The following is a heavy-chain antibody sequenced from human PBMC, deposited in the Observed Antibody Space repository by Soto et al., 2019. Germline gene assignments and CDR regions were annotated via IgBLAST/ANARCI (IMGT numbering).Heavy chain of an antibody. Sequence: QVQLVQSGAEVKKPGSSVKVSCKASGGTFSSYAISWVRQAPGQGLEWMGGIIPIFGTANYAQKFQGRVTITADESTSKAYMELSSLRSEDTAVYYCAREIVVVPAARYYYYGMDVWGQGTTVTVSS. CDR2: IIPIFGTA. CDR1: GGTFSSYA. CDR3: AREIVVVPAARYYYYGMDV. D-gene: IGHD2-2*01. J-gene: IGHJ6*02. V-gene: IGHV1-69*19.